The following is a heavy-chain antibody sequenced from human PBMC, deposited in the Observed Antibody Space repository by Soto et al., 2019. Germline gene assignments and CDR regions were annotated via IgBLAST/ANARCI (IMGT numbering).Heavy chain of an antibody. Sequence: GGSLRLSCAASGFAFSRYWMHWVRQVPGKGLVWVSRISSDGGTTTYAESVRGRFTTSRDNAENTLYLQLNSLRAEDTAVYYCARDTYDDYPLIDYWGQGTLVTVSS. J-gene: IGHJ4*02. CDR1: GFAFSRYW. CDR3: ARDTYDDYPLIDY. D-gene: IGHD4-17*01. CDR2: ISSDGGTT. V-gene: IGHV3-74*01.